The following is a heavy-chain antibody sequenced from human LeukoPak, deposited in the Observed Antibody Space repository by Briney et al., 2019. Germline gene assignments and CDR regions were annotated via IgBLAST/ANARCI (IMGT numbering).Heavy chain of an antibody. Sequence: GESLKISCKGSGNPFTTYWISWVRQLPGKGLEWMGIIYPGDSDTRYSPSFQGQVTISADKSISTAYLQWSSLKASDTATYYCARSTCRYRSTLFDSWGQGTLVTVSS. J-gene: IGHJ4*02. V-gene: IGHV5-51*01. CDR2: IYPGDSDT. CDR1: GNPFTTYW. D-gene: IGHD5-18*01. CDR3: ARSTCRYRSTLFDS.